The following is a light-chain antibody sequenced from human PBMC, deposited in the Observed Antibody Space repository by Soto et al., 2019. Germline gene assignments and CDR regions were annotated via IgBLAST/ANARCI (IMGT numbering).Light chain of an antibody. CDR1: QSVSSSY. Sequence: EIVLTQSPGTLSLSPGERATLSCRASQSVSSSYLAWYQQKPGQAPRLLIYGASSSATGIPDRFGGSGSRTDFTLTISRLEPEDVAVYYCQQYGSSLFTFGPGTKVDIK. J-gene: IGKJ3*01. V-gene: IGKV3-20*01. CDR3: QQYGSSLFT. CDR2: GAS.